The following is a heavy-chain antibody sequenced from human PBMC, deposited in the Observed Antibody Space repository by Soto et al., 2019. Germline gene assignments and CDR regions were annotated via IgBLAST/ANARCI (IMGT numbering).Heavy chain of an antibody. CDR2: ISGGGVST. Sequence: EVQLLESGGGLVQPGGSLRLSCAASGFTFSKYAMSWVRQAPGKGLEWVSAISGGGVSTYYADSVKGRFTISRDNSQNTLNLRMNSLRAEDTAVYYCAKDPVSTPYYYGLDVWGQGTTVTVSS. J-gene: IGHJ6*02. CDR3: AKDPVSTPYYYGLDV. D-gene: IGHD1-20*01. V-gene: IGHV3-23*01. CDR1: GFTFSKYA.